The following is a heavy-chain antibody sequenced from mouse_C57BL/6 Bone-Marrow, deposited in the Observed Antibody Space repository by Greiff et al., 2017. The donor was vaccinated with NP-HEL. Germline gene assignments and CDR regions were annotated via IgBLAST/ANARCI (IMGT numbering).Heavy chain of an antibody. CDR3: ARVPFITTVVPYYFDY. CDR1: GYSITSGYY. V-gene: IGHV3-6*01. D-gene: IGHD1-1*01. CDR2: ISYDGSN. Sequence: EVHLVESGPGLVKPSQSLSLTCSVTGYSITSGYYWNWIRQFPGNKLEWMGYISYDGSNNYNPSLKNRISITRDTSKNQFFLKLNSVTTEDTATYYCARVPFITTVVPYYFDYWGQGTTLTVSS. J-gene: IGHJ2*01.